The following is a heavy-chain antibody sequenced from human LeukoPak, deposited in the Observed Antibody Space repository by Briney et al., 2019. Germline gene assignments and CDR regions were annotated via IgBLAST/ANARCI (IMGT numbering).Heavy chain of an antibody. D-gene: IGHD1-26*01. CDR3: ARHQIVGATRSPFDY. V-gene: IGHV5-51*01. J-gene: IGHJ4*02. CDR1: GFSFTTYW. Sequence: GESLKISCKGSGFSFTTYWIGWVRQMPGKGLEWMGIIYPGDSDTRYSPSFQGQVTISADKSISTAYLQWSSLKASGTAVYYCARHQIVGATRSPFDYWGQGTLVTVSS. CDR2: IYPGDSDT.